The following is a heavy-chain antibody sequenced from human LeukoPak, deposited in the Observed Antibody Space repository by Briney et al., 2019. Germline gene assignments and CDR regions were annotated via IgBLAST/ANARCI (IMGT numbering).Heavy chain of an antibody. D-gene: IGHD1-26*01. V-gene: IGHV1-69*13. Sequence: SVKVSCKASGGTFSSYAISWVRQAPGQGLEWMGGIIPIFGTANYAQKFQGRVTITADESTSTAYVELSSLRSEDTAVYYCARTIVGATKYPDFDYWGQGTLVTVSS. CDR2: IIPIFGTA. CDR3: ARTIVGATKYPDFDY. CDR1: GGTFSSYA. J-gene: IGHJ4*02.